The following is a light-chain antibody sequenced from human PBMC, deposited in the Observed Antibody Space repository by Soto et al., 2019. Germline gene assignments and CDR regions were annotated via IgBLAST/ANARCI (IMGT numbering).Light chain of an antibody. V-gene: IGKV1-5*03. CDR2: KAS. J-gene: IGKJ1*01. Sequence: DIQMTQSPSSVSASVGDRVTITCRASQGLNSWLTWYQQKPGKAPKLLIYKASSLESGVPSRFSGSGSGTEFTLTISSLQPDDFATYYCQQYNSYWTFGQGTKVDIK. CDR1: QGLNSW. CDR3: QQYNSYWT.